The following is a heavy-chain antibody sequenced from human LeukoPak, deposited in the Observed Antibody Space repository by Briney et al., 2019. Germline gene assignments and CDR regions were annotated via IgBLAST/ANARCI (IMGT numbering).Heavy chain of an antibody. V-gene: IGHV4-34*01. CDR2: INHSGST. CDR3: ARFAMVRGVMDY. D-gene: IGHD3-10*01. CDR1: GGSFSGYY. Sequence: PSETLSLTCAVYGGSFSGYYWSWIRQPPGKGLEWIGEINHSGSTNYNPSLKSRVTISVDTSKNQFSLKLSSVTAADTAVYYCARFAMVRGVMDYWGQGTLVTVSS. J-gene: IGHJ4*02.